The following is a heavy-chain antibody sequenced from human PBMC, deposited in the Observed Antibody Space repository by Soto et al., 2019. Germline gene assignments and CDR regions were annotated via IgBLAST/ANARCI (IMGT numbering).Heavy chain of an antibody. Sequence: VGSLRLSCAASGFAFSSYAMSWVRQAPGKGLEWVSAISGSGGSTYYADSVKGRFTISRDNSKNTLYLQMNSLRAEDTAVYYCAKVGYDSSGYYDWGQGTLVTVSS. CDR1: GFAFSSYA. J-gene: IGHJ4*02. CDR3: AKVGYDSSGYYD. CDR2: ISGSGGST. D-gene: IGHD3-22*01. V-gene: IGHV3-23*01.